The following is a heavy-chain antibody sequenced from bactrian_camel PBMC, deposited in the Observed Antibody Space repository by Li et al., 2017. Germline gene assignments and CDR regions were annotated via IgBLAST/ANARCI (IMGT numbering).Heavy chain of an antibody. CDR1: GFTFRDSD. CDR3: VGGPDGGSWYGTGP. Sequence: GGSVRAGETLRLSCAASGFTFRDSDMGWFRQAPGKGLEWVSAISWSGDSASYADSVKGRLTISRGNAKNTLYLRLNVLKTEDTAMYYCVGGPDGGSWYGTGPWGQGTQVTVS. V-gene: IGHV3-1*01. CDR2: ISWSGDSA. J-gene: IGHJ6*01. D-gene: IGHD6*01.